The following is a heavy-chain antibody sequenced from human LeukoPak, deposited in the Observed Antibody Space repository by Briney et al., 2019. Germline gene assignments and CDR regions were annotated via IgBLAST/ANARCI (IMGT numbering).Heavy chain of an antibody. J-gene: IGHJ4*02. CDR1: GFTFDDYA. D-gene: IGHD6-13*01. CDR2: ISWNSGSI. V-gene: IGHV3-9*03. Sequence: GGSLRLSCAASGFTFDDYAMHWVRHAPGKGVEWVSGISWNSGSIDYADSVKGRFTISRDNAKNSLFLQMNSLRAEDMALYYCAKGGDSSSWYYFDYWGQGTLVTVSS. CDR3: AKGGDSSSWYYFDY.